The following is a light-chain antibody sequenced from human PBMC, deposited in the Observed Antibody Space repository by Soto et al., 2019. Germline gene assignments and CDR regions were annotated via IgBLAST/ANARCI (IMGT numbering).Light chain of an antibody. CDR2: DVS. V-gene: IGLV2-14*01. CDR3: SSYTSSSHNYV. CDR1: SSDVGGYNY. J-gene: IGLJ1*01. Sequence: QSALTQPASVSGSPGQSITISCTGTSSDVGGYNYVSWYQQHPGKAPKLMIYDVSNRPSGVSNRFSGSKSGNTASLTISGLQAEDEADYYCSSYTSSSHNYVFGTGTKLT.